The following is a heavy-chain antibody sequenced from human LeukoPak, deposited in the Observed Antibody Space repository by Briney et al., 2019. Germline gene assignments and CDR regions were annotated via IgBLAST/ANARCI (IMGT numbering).Heavy chain of an antibody. CDR2: TYYRSKWYN. V-gene: IGHV6-1*01. CDR1: GDSVSSNSAA. D-gene: IGHD6-13*01. J-gene: IGHJ4*02. Sequence: LSQTLSLTCAISGDSVSSNSAAWNWIRQSPSRGLEWLGRTYYRSKWYNDYAVSVKSRITINPDTPKNQFSLQLNSVTPEDTAVYYCARGAPWISSSWPFDYWGQGTLITVSS. CDR3: ARGAPWISSSWPFDY.